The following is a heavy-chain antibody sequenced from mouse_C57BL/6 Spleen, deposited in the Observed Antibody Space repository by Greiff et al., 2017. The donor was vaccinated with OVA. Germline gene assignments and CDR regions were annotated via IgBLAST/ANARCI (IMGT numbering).Heavy chain of an antibody. CDR3: ARWGLKDAMDY. J-gene: IGHJ4*01. CDR2: INPNNGGT. Sequence: EVQLQQSGPELVKPGASVKISCKASGYTFTDYYMNWVKQSHGKSLEWIGDINPNNGGTSYNQKFKGKATLTVDKSSSTAYMELRSLTSEDSAVDYCARWGLKDAMDYWGQGTSVTVSS. CDR1: GYTFTDYY. D-gene: IGHD1-3*01. V-gene: IGHV1-26*01.